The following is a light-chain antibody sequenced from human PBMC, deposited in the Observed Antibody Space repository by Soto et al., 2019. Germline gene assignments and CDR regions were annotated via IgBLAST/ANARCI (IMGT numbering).Light chain of an antibody. CDR1: QSLSSSY. CDR3: QQYGTKVS. V-gene: IGKV3-20*01. J-gene: IGKJ3*01. Sequence: ESVLTQSPSSLSLSPGESATLSCRASQSLSSSYLAWYQQKAGQPPRLLMFRSSDRAAGVPDRFSGSASGTEFTLTIRSLEPEDFAVYYCQQYGTKVSFGPGTKVDIK. CDR2: RSS.